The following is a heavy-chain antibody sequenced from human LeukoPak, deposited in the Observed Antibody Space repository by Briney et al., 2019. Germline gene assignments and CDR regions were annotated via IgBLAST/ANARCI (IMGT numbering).Heavy chain of an antibody. CDR2: IYTSGSTNY. CDR3: ASGDANTAAAFDI. D-gene: IGHD4-17*01. CDR1: GGSISSYY. V-gene: IGHV4-4*07. Sequence: SETLSLTCTVSGGSISSYYWNWIRQPAGKGLEWVGRIYTSGSTNYNYNPSLTSRVTMPVDTSKNQFSLKLSSVTAADTAVYYCASGDANTAAAFDIWGQGTMVTVSS. J-gene: IGHJ3*02.